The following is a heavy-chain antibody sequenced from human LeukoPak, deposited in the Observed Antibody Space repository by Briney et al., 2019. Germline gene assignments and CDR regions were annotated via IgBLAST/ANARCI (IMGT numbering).Heavy chain of an antibody. CDR1: GGSISSGSYY. CDR3: ARPTDSSGYDY. Sequence: SETLSLTCTVSGGSISSGSYYWSWIRQPAGKGLEWIGRIYTSGSTNYSPSLKSRVTISVDTSKNQFPLKLSSVTAADTAVYYCARPTDSSGYDYWGQGTLVTVSS. CDR2: IYTSGST. J-gene: IGHJ4*02. D-gene: IGHD3-22*01. V-gene: IGHV4-61*02.